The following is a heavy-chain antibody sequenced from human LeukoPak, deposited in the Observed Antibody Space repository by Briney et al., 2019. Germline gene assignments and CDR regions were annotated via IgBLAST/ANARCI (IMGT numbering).Heavy chain of an antibody. CDR2: IYYSGST. Sequence: SETLSLTCTVSGGSISSYYWSWIRQPPGKGLEWIGYIYYSGSTNYNPSLKSRVTISVDTSKNQFSLKLGSVTAADTALYYCARGVAVAGRLDYWGQGTLVTVSS. V-gene: IGHV4-59*01. CDR1: GGSISSYY. CDR3: ARGVAVAGRLDY. D-gene: IGHD6-19*01. J-gene: IGHJ4*02.